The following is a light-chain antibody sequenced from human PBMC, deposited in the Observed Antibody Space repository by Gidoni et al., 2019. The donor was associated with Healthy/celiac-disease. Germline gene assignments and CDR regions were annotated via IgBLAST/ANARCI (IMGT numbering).Light chain of an antibody. V-gene: IGKV1-9*01. Sequence: DIQLTQSPSFLSASVGDSVTITCRASQDIGSHIAWYQQKPGKAPKLLIYYAFILQSGVPSRFSGSGSGTEFSLTISSLQPGDFATYYCQQANSHLALTFGRGTKVDI. CDR2: YAF. CDR1: QDIGSH. J-gene: IGKJ4*01. CDR3: QQANSHLALT.